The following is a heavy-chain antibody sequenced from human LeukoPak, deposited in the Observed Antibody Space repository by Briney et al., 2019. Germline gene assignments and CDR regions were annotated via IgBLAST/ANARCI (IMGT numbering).Heavy chain of an antibody. V-gene: IGHV3-21*01. CDR1: GFTFSSYC. CDR2: ISSSSSYI. J-gene: IGHJ4*02. CDR3: ARDAYDILTGYQDYYFDY. Sequence: PGGSLRLSCAASGFTFSSYCMNWVRQAPGKGLEWVSSISSSSSYIYYADSVKGRFTISRDNAKNSLYLQMNSLRAEDTAVYYCARDAYDILTGYQDYYFDYWGQGTLVTVSS. D-gene: IGHD3-9*01.